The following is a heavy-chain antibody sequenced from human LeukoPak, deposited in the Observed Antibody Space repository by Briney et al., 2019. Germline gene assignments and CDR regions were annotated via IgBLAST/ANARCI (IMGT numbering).Heavy chain of an antibody. CDR1: GGSISDNSYY. J-gene: IGHJ2*01. Sequence: PSETLSLTCTVSGGSISDNSYYWGWIRQPPGKGLEWIGSMSYSGNTYYNPSLTSRVTISVDTSKNQFSLKLTSVTAADTAVYYCPRPYSSSDWYFDLWGRGTLVTVSS. CDR2: MSYSGNT. V-gene: IGHV4-39*01. D-gene: IGHD6-6*01. CDR3: PRPYSSSDWYFDL.